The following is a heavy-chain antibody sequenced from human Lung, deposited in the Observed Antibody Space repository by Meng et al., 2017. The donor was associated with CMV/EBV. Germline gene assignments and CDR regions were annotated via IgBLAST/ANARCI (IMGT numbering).Heavy chain of an antibody. CDR2: VYHMGNT. Sequence: SETXSLTCTVSGASMSSDYWSLIRQSPGKGLEWVASVYHMGNTNYNPSLKSRATISLDTSKSQFSLKLISVTGADTAIYYCAKGGGSWFGPWGQGSLVTVSS. V-gene: IGHV4-59*12. J-gene: IGHJ5*02. D-gene: IGHD3-16*01. CDR3: AKGGGSWFGP. CDR1: GASMSSDY.